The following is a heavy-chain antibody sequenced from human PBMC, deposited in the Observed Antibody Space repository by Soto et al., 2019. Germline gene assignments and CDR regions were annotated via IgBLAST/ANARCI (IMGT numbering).Heavy chain of an antibody. CDR1: GFTFSSYA. V-gene: IGHV3-23*01. J-gene: IGHJ4*02. D-gene: IGHD2-15*01. Sequence: LRLSCAASGFTFSSYAMSWVRQAPGKGLEWVSAISGSGGSTYYADSVKGRFTISRDNSKNTLYLQMNSLRAEDAAVYYCAKDLVGSNADYFDYWGQGTLVTVSS. CDR3: AKDLVGSNADYFDY. CDR2: ISGSGGST.